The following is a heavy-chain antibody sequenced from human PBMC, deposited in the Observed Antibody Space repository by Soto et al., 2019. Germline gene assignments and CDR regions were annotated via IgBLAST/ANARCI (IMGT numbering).Heavy chain of an antibody. V-gene: IGHV3-53*01. CDR1: GFTVSSNY. J-gene: IGHJ4*02. CDR3: GRDPYSGARYYLDL. Sequence: HPGGSLRLSCAASGFTVSSNYMNWVRQAPGKGLEWVSIVYSDGTTSYADSVKGRFAISRDDSKQTAYLEMKSLRAEDTAVYYCGRDPYSGARYYLDLWGQGTQVTVSS. CDR2: VYSDGTT. D-gene: IGHD1-26*01.